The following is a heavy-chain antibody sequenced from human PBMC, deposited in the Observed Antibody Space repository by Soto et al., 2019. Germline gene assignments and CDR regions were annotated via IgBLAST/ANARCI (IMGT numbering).Heavy chain of an antibody. CDR1: GFTFSNSW. Sequence: GGSLRLSCAASGFTFSNSWMSWVRQAPGKGLEWVANIKEDGSEKDYVDPVKGRFTITRDNAKNSLYLQMNNLRAEDTDVYFCTRKRFGMDVWGQGTTVTVS. V-gene: IGHV3-7*03. CDR3: TRKRFGMDV. CDR2: IKEDGSEK. J-gene: IGHJ6*01.